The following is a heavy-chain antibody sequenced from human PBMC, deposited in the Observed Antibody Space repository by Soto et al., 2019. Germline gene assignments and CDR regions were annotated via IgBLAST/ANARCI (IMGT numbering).Heavy chain of an antibody. CDR2: IYYSGTSGST. V-gene: IGHV4-59*01. CDR1: GASISDYN. CDR3: AGGRWVQLPGY. J-gene: IGHJ4*02. D-gene: IGHD1-26*01. Sequence: SETLSLTCTVSGASISDYNWSWIRQPPGKGLEWLGYIYYSGTSGSTNYNPSLKSRVTISVDTSKNQFSLKLTSVNAADTAVYFCAGGRWVQLPGYWGQGMLVTVSS.